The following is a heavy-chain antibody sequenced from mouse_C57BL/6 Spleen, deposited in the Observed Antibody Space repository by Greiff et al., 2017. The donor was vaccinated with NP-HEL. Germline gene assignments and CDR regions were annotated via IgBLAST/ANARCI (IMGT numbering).Heavy chain of an antibody. V-gene: IGHV1-50*01. CDR3: ASRGSSYYAMDY. CDR2: IDPSDSYT. J-gene: IGHJ4*01. D-gene: IGHD1-1*01. CDR1: GYTFTSYW. Sequence: VQLQQPGAELVKPGASVKLSCKASGYTFTSYWMQWVKQRPGQGLEWIGEIDPSDSYTNYNQKFKGKATLTVDTSSSTAYMQLSSLTSEDSAVYYCASRGSSYYAMDYWGQGTSVTVSS.